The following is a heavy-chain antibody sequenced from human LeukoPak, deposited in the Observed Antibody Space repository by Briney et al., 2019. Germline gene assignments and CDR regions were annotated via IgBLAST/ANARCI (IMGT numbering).Heavy chain of an antibody. J-gene: IGHJ4*02. CDR1: GYTFTSYG. V-gene: IGHV1-18*01. D-gene: IGHD5-18*01. Sequence: ASVKVSCKASGYTFTSYGISWVRQAPGQGLEWMGWISAYNGNTNYAQKLQGRVTMTTDTSTSTAYMELRSLRSDDTAVYYCAREGLNGYSYGTFDYWGQGTLVIVSS. CDR3: AREGLNGYSYGTFDY. CDR2: ISAYNGNT.